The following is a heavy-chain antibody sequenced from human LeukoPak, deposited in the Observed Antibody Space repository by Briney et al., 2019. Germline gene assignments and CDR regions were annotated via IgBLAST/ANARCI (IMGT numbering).Heavy chain of an antibody. Sequence: GASVKVSCKASGYTFTSYDINWVRQATGQGLEWMGYMNPASGNTGYAQKFQGRVTMTTDTSISTAYMELSSLRSEDTAVYYCARVPREIASICCQWSMVTVSS. D-gene: IGHD3-16*02. V-gene: IGHV1-8*01. CDR1: GYTFTSYD. CDR2: MNPASGNT. CDR3: ARVPREIASI. J-gene: IGHJ3*02.